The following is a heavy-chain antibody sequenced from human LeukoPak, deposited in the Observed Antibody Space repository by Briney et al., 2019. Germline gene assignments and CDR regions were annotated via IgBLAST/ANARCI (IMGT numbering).Heavy chain of an antibody. D-gene: IGHD2-15*01. Sequence: ASVKVSCKVSGYTLTELSMHWVRQVPGKGLEWMGGFDPEDGETIYAQKFQGRVTMTEDTSIDTAYMELRSLRSDDTAVYYCARLAAVVAATPLDYWGQGTLVTVSS. V-gene: IGHV1-24*01. CDR2: FDPEDGET. CDR3: ARLAAVVAATPLDY. CDR1: GYTLTELS. J-gene: IGHJ4*02.